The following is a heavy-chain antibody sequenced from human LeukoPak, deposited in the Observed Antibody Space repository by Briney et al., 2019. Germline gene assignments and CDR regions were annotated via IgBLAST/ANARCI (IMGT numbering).Heavy chain of an antibody. CDR2: ISYDGSNK. Sequence: GGSLRPSCAASGFTFSSYAMHWVRQAPGKGLEWVAVISYDGSNKYYADSVKGRFTISRDNSKNTLYLQMNSLRAEDTAVYYCARDGGSSGYWGQGTLVTVSS. CDR1: GFTFSSYA. J-gene: IGHJ4*02. V-gene: IGHV3-30*04. CDR3: ARDGGSSGY. D-gene: IGHD1-26*01.